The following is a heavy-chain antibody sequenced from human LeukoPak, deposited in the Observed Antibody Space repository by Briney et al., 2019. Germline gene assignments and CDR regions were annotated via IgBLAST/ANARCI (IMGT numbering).Heavy chain of an antibody. D-gene: IGHD6-19*01. V-gene: IGHV6-1*01. J-gene: IGHJ4*02. CDR1: GDSVSSNSAA. CDR3: ARAVAVAGTVGNYFDY. CDR2: TYYRSKWYN. Sequence: SQTLSLTCAISGDSVSSNSAAWNWIRQSPSRGLEWLGRTYYRSKWYNDYAVSVKSRITINPDTSKNQFSLQLNSVTPEDTAVYYCARAVAVAGTVGNYFDYWGQGTLVTVSS.